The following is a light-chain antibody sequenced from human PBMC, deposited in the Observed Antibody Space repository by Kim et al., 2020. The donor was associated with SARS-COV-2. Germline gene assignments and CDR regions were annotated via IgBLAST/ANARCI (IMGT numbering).Light chain of an antibody. CDR3: QQYYSIPRT. V-gene: IGKV4-1*01. CDR2: WAS. CDR1: QTVLYSSNNKNH. Sequence: DIVMTQSPDSLAVSLGERATIKCKSSQTVLYSSNNKNHLAWYQQKPGQPPKLLIYWASIRESGVPERFSGSGSGTDFTLTISSLQAEDVALYDCQQYYSIPRTFGQGTKVDIK. J-gene: IGKJ1*01.